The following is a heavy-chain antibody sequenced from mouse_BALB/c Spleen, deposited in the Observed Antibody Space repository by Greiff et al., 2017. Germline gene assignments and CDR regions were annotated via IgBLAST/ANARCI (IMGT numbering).Heavy chain of an antibody. D-gene: IGHD2-4*01. Sequence: LVESGPELVKPGASVKISCKASGYAFSSSWMNWVKQRPGQGLEWIGRIYPGDGDTNYNGKFKGKATLTADKSSNTAYLQLSSLTSEDTAVYYCARSGDYDEFAYWGQGTLVTVSA. J-gene: IGHJ3*01. CDR3: ARSGDYDEFAY. CDR2: IYPGDGDT. V-gene: IGHV1-82*01. CDR1: GYAFSSSW.